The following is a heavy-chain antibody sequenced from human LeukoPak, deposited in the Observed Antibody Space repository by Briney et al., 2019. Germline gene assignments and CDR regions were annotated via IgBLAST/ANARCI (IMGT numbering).Heavy chain of an antibody. D-gene: IGHD6-6*01. CDR2: IYHSGTT. CDR3: ARSKGDSSSRYFDD. Sequence: SGTLSLTCAVSGGSISSGHWWSWVRRSPGKGLEWIGEIYHSGTTNYNASLKSRVTLSVNKSKNQLSLKLSSVTAADTAVYYCARSKGDSSSRYFDDWGQGTLLTVSS. CDR1: GGSISSGHW. V-gene: IGHV4-4*02. J-gene: IGHJ4*02.